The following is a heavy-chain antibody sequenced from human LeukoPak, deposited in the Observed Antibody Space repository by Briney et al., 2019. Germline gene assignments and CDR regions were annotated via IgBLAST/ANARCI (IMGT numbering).Heavy chain of an antibody. Sequence: GGSLRLSCAASGFTFSDYWMHWVRQAPGKGLVWVSHINADEDRAAYADSVKGRFTISRDNARNTLYLQMNSLRGDDTAVYYCAKDVGKWESLHFFDYWGQGTLVTVSS. CDR2: INADEDRA. V-gene: IGHV3-74*01. CDR3: AKDVGKWESLHFFDY. D-gene: IGHD1-26*01. J-gene: IGHJ4*02. CDR1: GFTFSDYW.